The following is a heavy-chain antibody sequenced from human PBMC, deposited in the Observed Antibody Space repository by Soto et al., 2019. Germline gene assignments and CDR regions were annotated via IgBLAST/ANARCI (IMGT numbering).Heavy chain of an antibody. CDR2: INSDGTTT. J-gene: IGHJ4*02. CDR3: VRDIR. V-gene: IGHV3-74*01. CDR1: GFTFNNFW. Sequence: GGSLRLACAASGFTFNNFWMYWVRQTPKKGLVWVSGINSDGTTTIYADSVKGRFTISRDNAKNTLYLQMNSLTVEDTAIYYCVRDIRWGQGTLVTVSS.